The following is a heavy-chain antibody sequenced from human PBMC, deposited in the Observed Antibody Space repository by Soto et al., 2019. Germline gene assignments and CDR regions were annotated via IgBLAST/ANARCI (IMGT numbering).Heavy chain of an antibody. CDR3: VRDLYRSATMPCLDH. CDR2: ISDTGGDS. J-gene: IGHJ4*02. V-gene: IGHV3-23*01. D-gene: IGHD1-1*01. Sequence: GSLRVSCEASVFTFINYALSWVRQAPGKGLEWVASISDTGGDSYYADSMGGRFTISRDNSKNTLYLQINSLRAEDTAVYYCVRDLYRSATMPCLDHWGQGTLVTVSS. CDR1: VFTFINYA.